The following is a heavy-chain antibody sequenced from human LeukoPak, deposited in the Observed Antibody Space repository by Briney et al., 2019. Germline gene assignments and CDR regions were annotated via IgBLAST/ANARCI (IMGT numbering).Heavy chain of an antibody. J-gene: IGHJ3*02. Sequence: SETLSLTCSVSGVSISSGSNYWGWIRQPPGKTLEWIGSIYSRGNSYYNPSLKSRIIILIDTAKNHFSLNLSSVTAADTAVYYCARSDGYGLVGIWGQGTMVTVSS. D-gene: IGHD3-10*01. CDR1: GVSISSGSNY. V-gene: IGHV4-39*07. CDR3: ARSDGYGLVGI. CDR2: IYSRGNS.